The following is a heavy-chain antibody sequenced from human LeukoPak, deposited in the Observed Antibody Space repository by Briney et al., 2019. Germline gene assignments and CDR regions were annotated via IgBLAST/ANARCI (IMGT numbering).Heavy chain of an antibody. D-gene: IGHD5-18*01. J-gene: IGHJ4*02. Sequence: GGSLRLSYAASGFTFIGSWMVWVRQAPGKGLEWVANINQDGSEKSSVASVRDRFTISRDNAKNSLYLQMNSLRAEDTAVYYCATDRGYSSFDYWGQGTLVTASS. CDR2: INQDGSEK. CDR1: GFTFIGSW. CDR3: ATDRGYSSFDY. V-gene: IGHV3-7*01.